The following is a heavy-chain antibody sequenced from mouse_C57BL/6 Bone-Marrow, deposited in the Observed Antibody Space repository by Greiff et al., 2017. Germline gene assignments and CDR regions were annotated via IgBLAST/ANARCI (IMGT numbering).Heavy chain of an antibody. D-gene: IGHD2-1*01. J-gene: IGHJ4*01. V-gene: IGHV1-69*01. CDR3: ARQCNSIDARDY. CDR2: IDPSDSYT. CDR1: GYTFTSYW. Sequence: VKLQQPGAELVMPGASVKLSCKASGYTFTSYWMHWVKQRPGQGLEWIGEIDPSDSYTNYNQKFKGKSTLTVDKSSSTAYMHLSSLTSEDSAVYYCARQCNSIDARDYWGQGTSVTVSS.